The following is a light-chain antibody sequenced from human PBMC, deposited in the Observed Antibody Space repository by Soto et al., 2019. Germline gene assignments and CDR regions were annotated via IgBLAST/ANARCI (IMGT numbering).Light chain of an antibody. CDR2: DAS. J-gene: IGKJ1*01. Sequence: DIPMTQSPSTLSGSVGERGTMXXRPSQTMSSWLAWYQQKPGQAPKVXIYDASTLKSGVPSRFSGSGAGTDFTLTISSLQPDDFATYYCQQYGRYSGAFGQGTKVDIK. CDR3: QQYGRYSGA. V-gene: IGKV1-5*03. CDR1: QTMSSW.